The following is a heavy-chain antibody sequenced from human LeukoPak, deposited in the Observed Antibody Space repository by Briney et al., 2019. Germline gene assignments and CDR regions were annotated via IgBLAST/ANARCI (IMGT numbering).Heavy chain of an antibody. CDR2: INPSRNT. D-gene: IGHD5-18*01. J-gene: IGHJ6*03. CDR1: GESFSGYY. CDR3: ARTTEGGYTYDYFYYYYMDV. V-gene: IGHV4-34*01. Sequence: SETLSLTCAVFGESFSGYYWNWIRQPPGKGLEWIGQINPSRNTNYNPSLKSRVTISVDTSKNQFSLKLSSVAAADTAVYYCARTTEGGYTYDYFYYYYMDVWGKGTTVTISS.